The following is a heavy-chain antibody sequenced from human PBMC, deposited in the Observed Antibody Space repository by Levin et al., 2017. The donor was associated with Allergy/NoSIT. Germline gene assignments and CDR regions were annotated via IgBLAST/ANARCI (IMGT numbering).Heavy chain of an antibody. Sequence: SCAASGFVFNNYPIHWVRQAPGKGLEWVAVISHDGTDKYYTGSVEGRFSVARDSSENRVYLQMNSLRPEDTGLYYCARDLESYPRYGMDVWGQGTTVTVSS. V-gene: IGHV3-30-3*01. CDR1: GFVFNNYP. CDR2: ISHDGTDK. CDR3: ARDLESYPRYGMDV. D-gene: IGHD3-16*01. J-gene: IGHJ6*02.